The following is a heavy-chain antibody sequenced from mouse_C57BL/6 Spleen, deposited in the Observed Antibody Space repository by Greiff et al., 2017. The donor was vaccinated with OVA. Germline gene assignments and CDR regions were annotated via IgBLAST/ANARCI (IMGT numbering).Heavy chain of an antibody. V-gene: IGHV5-16*01. Sequence: EVKLMESEGGLVQPGSSMKLSCTASGFTFSDYYMAWVRQVPEKGLEWVANINYDGSGTYYLDSLKSRFIISRDNAKNILYLQMSSLKSEDTATYYWARGGTVVAHWYFDVWGTGTTVTVSS. CDR2: INYDGSGT. CDR1: GFTFSDYY. J-gene: IGHJ1*03. D-gene: IGHD1-1*01. CDR3: ARGGTVVAHWYFDV.